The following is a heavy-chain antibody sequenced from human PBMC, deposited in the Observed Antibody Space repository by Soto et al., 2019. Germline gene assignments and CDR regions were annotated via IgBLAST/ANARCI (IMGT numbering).Heavy chain of an antibody. CDR3: ARHTDGYSSGWYIPYNWFDP. D-gene: IGHD6-19*01. Sequence: QLQLQESGPGLVKPSETLSLTCTVSGGSISSSSYYWGWIRQPPGKGLEWIGSIYYSGSTYYNPSLKSRVAISVDTSKSQVALRLSYVPGADTAVYYCARHTDGYSSGWYIPYNWFDPWGQGTLVTVSS. J-gene: IGHJ5*02. CDR2: IYYSGST. CDR1: GGSISSSSYY. V-gene: IGHV4-39*01.